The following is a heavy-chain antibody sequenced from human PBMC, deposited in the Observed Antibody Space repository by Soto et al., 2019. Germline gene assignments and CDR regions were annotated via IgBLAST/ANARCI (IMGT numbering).Heavy chain of an antibody. CDR1: GGTFSSYA. D-gene: IGHD3-10*01. CDR3: ARADVTMVRGVIIKDYYYYYGMDV. Sequence: GASVKVSCKASGGTFSSYAISWVRQAPGQGLEWMGGIIPIFGTANYAQKFQGRVTITADESTSTAYMELSSLRSEDTAVYCCARADVTMVRGVIIKDYYYYYGMDVWGQGTTVTVSS. CDR2: IIPIFGTA. V-gene: IGHV1-69*13. J-gene: IGHJ6*02.